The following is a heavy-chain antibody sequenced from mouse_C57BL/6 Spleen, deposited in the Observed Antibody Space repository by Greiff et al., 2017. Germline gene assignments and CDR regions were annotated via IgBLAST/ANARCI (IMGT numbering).Heavy chain of an antibody. J-gene: IGHJ1*03. Sequence: QVQLQQPGTELVKPGASVKLSCKASGYTFTSYWMHWVKQRPGQGLEWIGNINPSNGGTNYNEKFKGKATLTVDKSSSTAYMQLCSLTSSVSAVYSCADFYSPDWYFDVWGTGTTVTVSS. CDR3: ADFYSPDWYFDV. D-gene: IGHD1-1*01. V-gene: IGHV1-53*01. CDR2: INPSNGGT. CDR1: GYTFTSYW.